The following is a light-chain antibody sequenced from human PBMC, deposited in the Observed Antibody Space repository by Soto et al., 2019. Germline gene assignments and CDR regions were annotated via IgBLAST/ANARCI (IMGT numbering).Light chain of an antibody. V-gene: IGKV3-20*01. CDR1: ETISSSY. CDR2: GSS. CDR3: QQYCSTPIT. Sequence: EIVLTQSPGTLSLSPGERATLSCRASETISSSYLAWYQQKPGQAPRLLIYGSSSRATGIPDRFSGSGSGTDFTLTISRLEHEDFAVYYCQQYCSTPITCGQGTRLEIK. J-gene: IGKJ5*01.